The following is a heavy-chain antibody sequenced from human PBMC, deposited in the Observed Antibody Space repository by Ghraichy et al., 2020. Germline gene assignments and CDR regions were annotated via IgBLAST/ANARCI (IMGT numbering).Heavy chain of an antibody. Sequence: GGSLRLSCAASGFTFSSFGMHWVRQAPGKGMEWVAAIWSDGSNKYYADSVKDRFTISRDTPKNTLYLQMNSLIADDTALYYCARGAVSAGIRGSDFWGQGTLVTVSS. J-gene: IGHJ4*02. CDR1: GFTFSSFG. CDR3: ARGAVSAGIRGSDF. CDR2: IWSDGSNK. V-gene: IGHV3-33*01. D-gene: IGHD2-2*01.